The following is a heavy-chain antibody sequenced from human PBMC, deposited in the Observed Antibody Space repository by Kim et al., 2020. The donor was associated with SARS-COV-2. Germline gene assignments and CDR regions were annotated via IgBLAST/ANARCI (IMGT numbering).Heavy chain of an antibody. CDR1: GGSVSSGSYY. V-gene: IGHV4-61*01. CDR3: ARVVVVGATIDAFDI. J-gene: IGHJ3*02. CDR2: IYYSGST. D-gene: IGHD1-26*01. Sequence: SETLSLTCTVSGGSVSSGSYYWSWIRQPPGKGLEWIGYIYYSGSTNYNPSLKSRVTISVDTSKNQFSLKLSSVTAADTAVYYCARVVVVGATIDAFDIWGQGTMVTVSS.